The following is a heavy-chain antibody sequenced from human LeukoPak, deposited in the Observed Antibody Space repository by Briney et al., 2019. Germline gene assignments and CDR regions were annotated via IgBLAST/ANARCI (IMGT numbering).Heavy chain of an antibody. Sequence: SETLSLTCTVSGGSISSDRFYWAWVRQPAGKGLEWIGRIKSSNTNYNPSLKSRVSISLDTSTNQFSLKLSSLTAADTAVYYCSRVPDWTYVPDYWGQGTLVTVSS. CDR3: SRVPDWTYVPDY. CDR1: GGSISSDRFY. D-gene: IGHD3-16*01. CDR2: IKSSNT. J-gene: IGHJ4*02. V-gene: IGHV4-61*02.